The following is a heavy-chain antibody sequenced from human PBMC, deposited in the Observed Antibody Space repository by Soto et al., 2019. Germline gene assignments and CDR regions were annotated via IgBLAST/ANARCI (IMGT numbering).Heavy chain of an antibody. CDR3: ARVRPYYYDSSGYPANYFDY. V-gene: IGHV4-38-2*01. D-gene: IGHD3-22*01. CDR1: GYSISSCYY. J-gene: IGHJ4*02. CDR2: IYHSGST. Sequence: PSETLSLTCAVSGYSISSCYYWGGIRQPPGKGLEWIGSIYHSGSTYDNPSLKSRVTISVDTSKNQFSLKMSSVTAADTAVYYCARVRPYYYDSSGYPANYFDYWGQGTLVTVSS.